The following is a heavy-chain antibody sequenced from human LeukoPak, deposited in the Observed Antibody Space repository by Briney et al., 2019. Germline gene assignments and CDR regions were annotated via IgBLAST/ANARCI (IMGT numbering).Heavy chain of an antibody. CDR1: GFTFSSYA. D-gene: IGHD3-22*01. Sequence: PGGSLRLSCTASGFTFSSYAMHWVRQAPGKGLEYVSAISSNGGSTYYANSVKGRFTISRDNSKNTLYLQMGSLRAEDMAVYYCAKDRGDYYDINAPAGYWGQGTLVTVSS. CDR2: ISSNGGST. J-gene: IGHJ4*02. V-gene: IGHV3-64*01. CDR3: AKDRGDYYDINAPAGY.